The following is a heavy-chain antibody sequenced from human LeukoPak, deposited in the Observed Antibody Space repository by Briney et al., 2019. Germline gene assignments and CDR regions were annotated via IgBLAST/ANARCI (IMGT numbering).Heavy chain of an antibody. Sequence: ASVKVSCKASGYTFTSYYMHWVRQAPGQGLEWMGIINPSGGSTSYAQKFQGRVTMTRDTSTSTVYMELSSLRSEDTAVYYCARARVTIFGVVTPPGAFDIWGQGTMVTVSS. V-gene: IGHV1-46*01. CDR2: INPSGGST. CDR3: ARARVTIFGVVTPPGAFDI. J-gene: IGHJ3*02. CDR1: GYTFTSYY. D-gene: IGHD3-3*01.